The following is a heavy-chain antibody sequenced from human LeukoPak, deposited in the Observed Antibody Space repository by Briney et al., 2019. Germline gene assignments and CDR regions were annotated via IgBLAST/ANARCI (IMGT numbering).Heavy chain of an antibody. CDR3: ARVRATGDPSSWYFDP. CDR1: GYTFTGYY. Sequence: ASVKVSSKASGYTFTGYYMHWVRQAPGQGLEWMGWINPNSGGTNYAQKFQGRVTMTRDTSISTAYMELSRLRSDDTAVYYCARVRATGDPSSWYFDPWGRGTLVTVSS. J-gene: IGHJ2*01. D-gene: IGHD7-27*01. V-gene: IGHV1-2*02. CDR2: INPNSGGT.